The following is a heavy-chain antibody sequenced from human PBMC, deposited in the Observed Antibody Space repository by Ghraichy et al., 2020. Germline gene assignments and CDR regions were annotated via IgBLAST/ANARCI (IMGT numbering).Heavy chain of an antibody. CDR2: IKQDGSEK. CDR3: ARVQGATTSYYYYGMDV. Sequence: GESLNISCAASGFTFSSYWMSWVRQAPGKGLEWVANIKQDGSEKYYVDSVKGRFTISRDNAKNSLYLQMNSLRAEDTAVYYCARVQGATTSYYYYGMDVWGQGTTVTVSS. D-gene: IGHD1-26*01. V-gene: IGHV3-7*03. CDR1: GFTFSSYW. J-gene: IGHJ6*02.